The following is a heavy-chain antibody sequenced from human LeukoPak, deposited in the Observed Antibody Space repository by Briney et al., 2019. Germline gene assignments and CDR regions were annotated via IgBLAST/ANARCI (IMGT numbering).Heavy chain of an antibody. CDR3: ARADYDSSGYSNWFDP. CDR1: GGSLSSIYYY. Sequence: PSETLSLTCTVSGGSLSSIYYYLGWIRQPPGKGLEWIGSIYFSGSTYYNSSLTSRVAISADTSKNQFYLKLSSVTAADTAVYYCARADYDSSGYSNWFDPWGQGTLVTVSS. CDR2: IYFSGST. J-gene: IGHJ5*02. V-gene: IGHV4-39*01. D-gene: IGHD3-22*01.